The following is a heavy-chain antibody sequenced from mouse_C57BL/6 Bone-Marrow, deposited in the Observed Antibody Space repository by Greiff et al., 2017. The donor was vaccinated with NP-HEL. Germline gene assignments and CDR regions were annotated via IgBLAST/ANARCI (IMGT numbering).Heavy chain of an antibody. Sequence: VKLQQPGAELVRPGSSVKLSCKASGYTFTSYWMHWVKQRPIQGLEWIGNIDPSDSETHYNQKFKDKATLTVDKSSSTAYMQLSSLTSEDSAVYYCARGGLTGSSYYFDYWGQGTTLTVSS. CDR1: GYTFTSYW. CDR2: IDPSDSET. CDR3: ARGGLTGSSYYFDY. D-gene: IGHD4-1*01. V-gene: IGHV1-52*01. J-gene: IGHJ2*01.